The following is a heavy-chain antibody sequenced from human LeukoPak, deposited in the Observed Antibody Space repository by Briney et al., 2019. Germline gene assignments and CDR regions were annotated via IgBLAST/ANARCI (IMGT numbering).Heavy chain of an antibody. J-gene: IGHJ4*02. V-gene: IGHV4-39*01. CDR1: GGSISSSSYY. D-gene: IGHD1-26*01. CDR2: IYYSGST. Sequence: SETLSPTCTVSGGSISSSSYYWGWIRQPPGKGLEWIGSIYYSGSTYYNPSLKSRVTISVDTSKNQFSLKLSSVTAADTAVYYCARIQGSYYVFDYWGQGTLVTVSS. CDR3: ARIQGSYYVFDY.